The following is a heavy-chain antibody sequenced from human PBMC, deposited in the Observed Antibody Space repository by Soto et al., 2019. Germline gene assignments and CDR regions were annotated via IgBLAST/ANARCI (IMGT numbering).Heavy chain of an antibody. D-gene: IGHD3-10*01. CDR1: GYTFTSYY. CDR2: INPSGGST. J-gene: IGHJ5*02. CDR3: ARDRYYYGSGSYYTGYWFDP. Sequence: ASVKVSCKASGYTFTSYYMHCVRQAPGQGLEWMGIINPSGGSTSYAQKFQGRVTMTRDTSTSTVYMELSSLRSEDTAVYYCARDRYYYGSGSYYTGYWFDPWGQGTLVTVSS. V-gene: IGHV1-46*03.